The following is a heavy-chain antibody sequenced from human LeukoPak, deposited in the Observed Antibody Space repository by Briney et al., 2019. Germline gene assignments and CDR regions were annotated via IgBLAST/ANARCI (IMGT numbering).Heavy chain of an antibody. CDR1: GFTFSSYA. CDR3: ARGSVGTPPPFAY. D-gene: IGHD2-15*01. Sequence: GGSLRLSCAASGFTFSSYAMSWVRQAPGKGLEWVSAISGSGGSTYYADSVKGRFTISRDNSKNTLYLQMNSLRTDDTSVYYCARGSVGTPPPFAYWGQGTLVTVSS. J-gene: IGHJ4*01. CDR2: ISGSGGST. V-gene: IGHV3-23*01.